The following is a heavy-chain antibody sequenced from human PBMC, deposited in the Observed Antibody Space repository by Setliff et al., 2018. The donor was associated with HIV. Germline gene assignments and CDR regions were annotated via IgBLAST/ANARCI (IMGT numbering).Heavy chain of an antibody. CDR3: ARHHGEYSSGLDY. CDR1: GYSFTSYW. V-gene: IGHV5-51*01. D-gene: IGHD6-19*01. J-gene: IGHJ4*02. CDR2: MFPGDSDT. Sequence: GESLKISCKGSGYSFTSYWIGWVRQMPGKGLEWMGAMFPGDSDTRYSPSFQGQVTISADKSISTAYLQWSSLKASDTAMYYYARHHGEYSSGLDYWGQGTLVTVSS.